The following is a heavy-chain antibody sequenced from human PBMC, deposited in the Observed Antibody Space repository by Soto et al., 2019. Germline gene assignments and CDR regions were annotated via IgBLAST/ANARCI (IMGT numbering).Heavy chain of an antibody. CDR3: ATWHLQEHAYDI. Sequence: DVQLVASGGGLIQPGESLSLPCKAFGFTVGGKKYVAWARQAPGKGLEWVSALYDLDGTYYADSVKGRFTTSSDSSRTTVYLQMNSLRPDDTAVYSCATWHLQEHAYDIWGQGTMVTVSS. V-gene: IGHV3-53*01. D-gene: IGHD1-26*01. CDR2: LYDLDGT. CDR1: GFTVGGKKY. J-gene: IGHJ3*02.